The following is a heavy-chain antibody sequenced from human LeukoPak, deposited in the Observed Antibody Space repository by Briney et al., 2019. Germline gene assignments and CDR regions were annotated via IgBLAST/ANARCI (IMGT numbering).Heavy chain of an antibody. V-gene: IGHV3-23*01. D-gene: IGHD5-12*01. CDR1: GFTFSSYA. CDR2: ISGSGGST. CDR3: AKDPYSGYDSRYFDY. Sequence: GGSLRLSCAVAGFTFSSYAMSWVRQAPGKGLEWVSAISGSGGSTYYADSVKGRFTISRDNSKNTLYLQMNSLRAEDTAVYYCAKDPYSGYDSRYFDYWGQGTLVTVSS. J-gene: IGHJ4*02.